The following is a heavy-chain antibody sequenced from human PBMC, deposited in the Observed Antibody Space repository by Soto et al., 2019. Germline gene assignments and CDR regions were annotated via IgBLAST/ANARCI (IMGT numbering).Heavy chain of an antibody. CDR3: ARVGYYDSSGYPSYAFDI. CDR2: IYSGGST. D-gene: IGHD3-22*01. J-gene: IGHJ3*02. Sequence: SLRLSCAASGFTVSSNYMSWVRQAPGKGLEWVSVIYSGGSTYYADSVKGRFTISRHNPKNTLYLQMNSLRAEDTAVYYCARVGYYDSSGYPSYAFDIWGQGTMVTVSS. CDR1: GFTVSSNY. V-gene: IGHV3-53*04.